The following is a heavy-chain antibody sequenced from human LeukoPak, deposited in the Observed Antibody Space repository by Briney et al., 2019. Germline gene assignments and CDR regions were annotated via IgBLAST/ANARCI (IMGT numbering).Heavy chain of an antibody. J-gene: IGHJ4*02. D-gene: IGHD1-14*01. CDR1: GYVFSNYG. CDR3: ARDFLEAERQTEDYFDY. CDR2: ISTYDGRT. V-gene: IGHV1-18*01. Sequence: GASVKVSCKASGYVFSNYGISWVRQAPGQGLEWMGWISTYDGRTNFAQKFQGRVTLTTDTSTDTAYMELRTLRSDDTAVYYCARDFLEAERQTEDYFDYWGQGTLVIVSS.